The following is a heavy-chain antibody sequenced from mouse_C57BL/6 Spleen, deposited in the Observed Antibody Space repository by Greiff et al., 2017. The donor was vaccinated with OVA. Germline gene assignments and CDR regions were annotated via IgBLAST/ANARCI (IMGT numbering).Heavy chain of an antibody. CDR1: GFSFNTYA. Sequence: VGGLVQPKGSLKLSCAASGFSFNTYAMNWVRQAPGKGLEWVARIRSKSNNYATYYADSVKDRFTISRDDSESMLYLQMNNLKTEDTAMYYCVRLRFAYWGQGTLVTVSA. CDR3: VRLRFAY. J-gene: IGHJ3*01. CDR2: IRSKSNNYAT. D-gene: IGHD1-1*01. V-gene: IGHV10-1*01.